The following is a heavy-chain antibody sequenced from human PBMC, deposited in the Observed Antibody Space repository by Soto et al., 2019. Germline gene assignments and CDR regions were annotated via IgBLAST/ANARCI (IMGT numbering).Heavy chain of an antibody. Sequence: GGSLRLSCAASGFTFSNYWMHWVRQAPGKGLMWVARITDDGSGASYADSVKGRFTISRDNAKNTLHLQMNSLRAEDTAVYYCAGITQGDLIYWGQGTLVTVSS. D-gene: IGHD1-26*01. V-gene: IGHV3-74*01. CDR2: ITDDGSGA. J-gene: IGHJ4*02. CDR3: AGITQGDLIY. CDR1: GFTFSNYW.